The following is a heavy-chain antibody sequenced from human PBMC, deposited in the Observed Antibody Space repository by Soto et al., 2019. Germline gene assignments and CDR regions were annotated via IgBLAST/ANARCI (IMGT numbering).Heavy chain of an antibody. J-gene: IGHJ6*02. D-gene: IGHD6-19*01. CDR2: IDPSDSYT. CDR1: VYSFTSYW. Sequence: PGESLKISCKGSVYSFTSYWISWVRQMPGKGLEWMGRIDPSDSYTNYSPSFQGHVTISADKSIGTAYLQWSSLKASDTAMYYCARLGIAVEDYYYYGMDVWGQGTAVTVSS. V-gene: IGHV5-10-1*01. CDR3: ARLGIAVEDYYYYGMDV.